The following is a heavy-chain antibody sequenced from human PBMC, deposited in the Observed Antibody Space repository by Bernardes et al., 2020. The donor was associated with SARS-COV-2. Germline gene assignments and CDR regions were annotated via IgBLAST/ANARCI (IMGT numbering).Heavy chain of an antibody. CDR3: ARDYGDNWNWGYYYNVMDV. CDR2: ISAYNGNT. D-gene: IGHD1-7*01. J-gene: IGHJ6*02. Sequence: ASVKVSCKASGYTFTSYGISWVRQAPRQGLEWMGRISAYNGNTNYAQKLQGRVTMTTDTSTSTAYMELRSLGSDDTAVYYCARDYGDNWNWGYYYNVMDVWGQGTTVTVSS. V-gene: IGHV1-18*04. CDR1: GYTFTSYG.